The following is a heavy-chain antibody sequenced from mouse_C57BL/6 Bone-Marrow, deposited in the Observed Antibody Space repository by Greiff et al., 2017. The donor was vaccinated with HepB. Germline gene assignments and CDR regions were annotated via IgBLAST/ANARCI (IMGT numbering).Heavy chain of an antibody. D-gene: IGHD1-1*01. CDR2: INPSTGGT. V-gene: IGHV1-43*01. CDR1: GYSFTGYY. CDR3: ARTRDYYYYGSTWFAY. Sequence: EVQLQQSGPELVKPGASVKISCKASGYSFTGYYMHWVKQSSEKSLEWIGEINPSTGGTSYNQKFKGKATLTVDKSSSTAYMQLKSLTSEDSAVYYCARTRDYYYYGSTWFAYWGQGTLVTVSA. J-gene: IGHJ3*01.